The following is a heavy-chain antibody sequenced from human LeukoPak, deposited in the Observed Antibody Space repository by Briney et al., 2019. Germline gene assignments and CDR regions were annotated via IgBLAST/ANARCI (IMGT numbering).Heavy chain of an antibody. J-gene: IGHJ4*02. CDR3: VRRNYTDS. V-gene: IGHV3-74*01. Sequence: GGSLRLSCAASGFTFSNYWMHWVRQTPGKGLVWVSHINSYGSITSYADSVKGRITISRDNAKNTLYLQMKSLRAENTAVYYCVRRNYTDSWGQRNQVTVS. CDR2: INSYGSIT. CDR1: GFTFSNYW.